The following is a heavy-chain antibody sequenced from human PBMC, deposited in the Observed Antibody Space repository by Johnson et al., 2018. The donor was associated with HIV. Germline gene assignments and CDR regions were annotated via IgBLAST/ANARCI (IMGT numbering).Heavy chain of an antibody. CDR3: AKYLGLMDFGGAFDV. D-gene: IGHD4-23*01. J-gene: IGHJ3*01. CDR1: GFTFSSYA. CDR2: IYSGGST. V-gene: IGHV3-66*01. Sequence: EKLVESGGGVVQPGRSLRLSCAASGFTFSSYAMHWVRQAPGKGPEWVSVIYSGGSTYYADSVKGRFTISRDNSQNTLYLPMNSLRVEETAVYYCAKYLGLMDFGGAFDVWGQGTMVTVSS.